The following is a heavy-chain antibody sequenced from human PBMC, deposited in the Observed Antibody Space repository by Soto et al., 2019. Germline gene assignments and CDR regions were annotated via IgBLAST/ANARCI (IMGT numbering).Heavy chain of an antibody. CDR3: ARSRRGGNSY. CDR2: TRNKANSYTT. CDR1: GFTFSDHY. Sequence: EVQLVESGGGLVQPGGSLRLSCAASGFTFSDHYMDWVRQAPGKGLEWVGRTRNKANSYTTEYAASVKGRFTISRDDSKNSLYLQMNSLKTEDTAVYYCARSRRGGNSYWGQGTLVTVS. J-gene: IGHJ4*02. V-gene: IGHV3-72*01. D-gene: IGHD2-21*02.